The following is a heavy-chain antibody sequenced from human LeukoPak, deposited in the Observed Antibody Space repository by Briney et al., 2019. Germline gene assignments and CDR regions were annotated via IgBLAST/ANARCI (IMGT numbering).Heavy chain of an antibody. Sequence: EASVKVSCKASGYTFTSYGISWVRQAPGQGLEWMGWISAYNGNTNYAQKLQGRVTMTIDTSTSTAYMELRSLRSDDTAVYYCARDYFRPFRGGVLPGGGPIDYWGQGTLVTVSS. J-gene: IGHJ4*02. CDR2: ISAYNGNT. CDR3: ARDYFRPFRGGVLPGGGPIDY. V-gene: IGHV1-18*01. CDR1: GYTFTSYG. D-gene: IGHD3-16*01.